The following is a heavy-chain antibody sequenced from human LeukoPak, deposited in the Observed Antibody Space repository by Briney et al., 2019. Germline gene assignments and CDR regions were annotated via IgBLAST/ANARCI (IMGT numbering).Heavy chain of an antibody. Sequence: GGSLRLSCAASGFTFSSYSMNWVRQAPGKGRGWVSRITSNSDYLHYANSMECRFTIPRDNAKTSLYLKMNSLRAEDTAVYYCAREGVDGTATIDYWGQGTLVTVSS. CDR2: ITSNSDYL. D-gene: IGHD5-24*01. V-gene: IGHV3-21*01. CDR3: AREGVDGTATIDY. CDR1: GFTFSSYS. J-gene: IGHJ4*02.